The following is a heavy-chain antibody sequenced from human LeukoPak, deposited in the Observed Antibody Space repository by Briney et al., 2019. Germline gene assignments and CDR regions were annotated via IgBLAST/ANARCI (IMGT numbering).Heavy chain of an antibody. CDR1: GFTFSLYW. V-gene: IGHV3-23*01. D-gene: IGHD1-26*01. CDR3: AKDFKRDGKWDVDY. CDR2: INSGGDRT. J-gene: IGHJ4*02. Sequence: PGGSLRLSCEVSGFTFSLYWMTWVRQAPGKGLEWVSSINSGGDRTYYADSVKGRFTISRDNSKNTLFLQMNSLRDEDTATYYCAKDFKRDGKWDVDYWGQGTLVTVSS.